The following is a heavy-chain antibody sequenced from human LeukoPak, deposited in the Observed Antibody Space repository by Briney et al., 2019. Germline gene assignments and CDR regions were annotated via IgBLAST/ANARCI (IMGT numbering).Heavy chain of an antibody. D-gene: IGHD1-7*01. CDR3: GGGMGLELDY. CDR1: GGTFSSYA. J-gene: IGHJ4*02. V-gene: IGHV1-69*06. Sequence: GASVKVSCKASGGTFSSYAISWVRQAPGQGLEWMGGIIPIFGTANYAQKFQGRVTITADKSTSTAYMELSSLRSEDMAVYYCGGGMGLELDYWGQGTLVTVSS. CDR2: IIPIFGTA.